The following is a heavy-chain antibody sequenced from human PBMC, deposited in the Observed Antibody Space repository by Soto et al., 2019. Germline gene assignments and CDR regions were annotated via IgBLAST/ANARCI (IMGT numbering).Heavy chain of an antibody. V-gene: IGHV3-23*01. D-gene: IGHD2-15*01. Sequence: EVQLLESGGNLVQPGGSLRLSCAASGFTFSSYVMSWVRQAPGKGLEWVSTISGSGASIYDADSVKGRFTISRDNSKKTVELQMSSRRAEDTAVYYCAKDGLGSCTGGTCYGSDYWGQGTLVTVSS. CDR2: ISGSGASI. CDR3: AKDGLGSCTGGTCYGSDY. J-gene: IGHJ4*02. CDR1: GFTFSSYV.